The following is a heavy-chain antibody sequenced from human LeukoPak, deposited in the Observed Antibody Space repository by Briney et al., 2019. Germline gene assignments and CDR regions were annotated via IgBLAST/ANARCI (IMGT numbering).Heavy chain of an antibody. D-gene: IGHD6-19*01. V-gene: IGHV4-59*01. J-gene: IGHJ4*02. CDR1: GGSISSYY. CDR3: ARAPRLALDY. Sequence: SETLSLTCTVSGGSISSYYWSWIRQAPGKGREWIGYIYYSGSTNYNPSLKSRVTISVDTSKNQFSLKLSSVTAADTAVYYCARAPRLALDYWGQGTLVTVSS. CDR2: IYYSGST.